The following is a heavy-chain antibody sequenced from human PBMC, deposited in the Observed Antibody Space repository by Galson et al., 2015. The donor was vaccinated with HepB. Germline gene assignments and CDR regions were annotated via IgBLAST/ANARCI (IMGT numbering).Heavy chain of an antibody. CDR3: AKDSPHYDFWSGYYRYYYYGMDV. D-gene: IGHD3-3*01. V-gene: IGHV3-30*18. CDR1: GFTFSSYG. Sequence: SLRLSCAASGFTFSSYGMHWVRQAPGKGLEWVAVISYDGSNKYYADSVKGRFTISRDNSKNTLYLQMNSLRAEDTAVYYCAKDSPHYDFWSGYYRYYYYGMDVWGQGTTVTVSS. J-gene: IGHJ6*02. CDR2: ISYDGSNK.